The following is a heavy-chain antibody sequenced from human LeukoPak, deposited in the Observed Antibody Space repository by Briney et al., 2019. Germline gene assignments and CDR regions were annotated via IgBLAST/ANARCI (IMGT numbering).Heavy chain of an antibody. CDR2: MNPNSGNT. J-gene: IGHJ5*02. D-gene: IGHD3-3*01. CDR3: ARDAIVRNDFWSGYYLDRGKPGGLNWFDP. CDR1: GYTFTSYD. V-gene: IGHV1-8*01. Sequence: GASVKVSCKASGYTFTSYDINWVRQATGQGLEWMGWMNPNSGNTGYAQKFQGRVTMTRNTSISTAYMELSSLRSEDTAVYYCARDAIVRNDFWSGYYLDRGKPGGLNWFDPWGQGTLVTVSS.